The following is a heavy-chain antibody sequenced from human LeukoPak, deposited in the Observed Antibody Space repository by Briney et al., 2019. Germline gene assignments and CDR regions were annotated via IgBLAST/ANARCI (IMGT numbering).Heavy chain of an antibody. CDR2: MNPNSGNT. CDR1: GYTFTCYD. J-gene: IGHJ3*02. V-gene: IGHV1-8*01. D-gene: IGHD1-7*01. Sequence: ASVKVSCKASGYTFTCYDINWVRQATGQGLEWMGWMNPNSGNTGYAQKFQGRVTMTRNTSISTAYMELSSLRSEDTAVYYCARGDELELLDAFDIWGQGTMVTVSS. CDR3: ARGDELELLDAFDI.